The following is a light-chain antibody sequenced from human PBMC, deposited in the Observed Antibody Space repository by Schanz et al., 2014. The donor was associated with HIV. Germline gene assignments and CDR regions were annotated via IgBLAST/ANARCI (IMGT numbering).Light chain of an antibody. J-gene: IGLJ3*02. CDR1: SSNIGAGYD. V-gene: IGLV1-40*01. Sequence: QSVLTQPPSVSGAPGQRVSISCAGSSSNIGAGYDVHWYQQLPGTAPKLLIYGNSNRPSGVPDRFSGFKSDTSASLAITGLQADDEADYYCQSYDTSLSVWVFGGGTKLTVL. CDR3: QSYDTSLSVWV. CDR2: GNS.